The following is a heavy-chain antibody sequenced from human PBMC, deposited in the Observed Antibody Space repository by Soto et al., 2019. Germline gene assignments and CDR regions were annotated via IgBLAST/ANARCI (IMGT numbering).Heavy chain of an antibody. J-gene: IGHJ2*01. Sequence: ESGGGLVQPGGSLRLSCAASGFTFSSYWMSWVRQAPGKGLEWVANIKQDGSEKYYVDSVKGRFTISRDNANNSLYLQMNSLRAEDTAVYYCAGDQERYFAWLKYFDLWGRGTLVTVSS. V-gene: IGHV3-7*03. CDR2: IKQDGSEK. CDR3: AGDQERYFAWLKYFDL. D-gene: IGHD3-9*01. CDR1: GFTFSSYW.